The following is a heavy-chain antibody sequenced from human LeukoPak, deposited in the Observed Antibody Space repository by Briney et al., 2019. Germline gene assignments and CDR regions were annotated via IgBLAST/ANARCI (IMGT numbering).Heavy chain of an antibody. CDR1: GGSFSGYY. Sequence: SETLSLTCAVYGGSFSGYYWSWIRQPPGKGLEWIGEINHSGSTNYNPSLKSRVTISVDTSKNQFSLKLSSVTAADTAVYYCARGGVAAADYFDYWGQGTLVTVSS. D-gene: IGHD6-13*01. CDR2: INHSGST. V-gene: IGHV4-34*01. J-gene: IGHJ4*02. CDR3: ARGGVAAADYFDY.